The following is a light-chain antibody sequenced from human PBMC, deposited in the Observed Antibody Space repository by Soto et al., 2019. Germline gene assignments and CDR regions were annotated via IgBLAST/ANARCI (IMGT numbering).Light chain of an antibody. CDR1: QRVGSSY. CDR2: GAS. J-gene: IGKJ5*01. Sequence: EIVLTQSPGTLSLSPGERATLSCRSSQRVGSSYLAWYQQKPGQAPRLLXYGASSRATGIPDRFSGSGPGTDYTLTISRLEPEDFAVYYCQQCGGSPITFGQGTRLEIK. CDR3: QQCGGSPIT. V-gene: IGKV3-20*01.